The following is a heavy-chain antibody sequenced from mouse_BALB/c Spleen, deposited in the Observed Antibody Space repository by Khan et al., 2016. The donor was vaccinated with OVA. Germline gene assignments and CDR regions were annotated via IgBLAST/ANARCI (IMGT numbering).Heavy chain of an antibody. CDR1: GFTFSSYS. Sequence: EVELVESGGDLVKPGGSLKLSCAASGFTFSSYSMSWVRQTPDKRLEWVASISSGGDYTYYPDCVKGRFTISRDNAKNPLYLQMSDLKSEDTATYYCADHFTVSFAYWGQGTLVTVSA. CDR3: ADHFTVSFAY. CDR2: ISSGGDYT. V-gene: IGHV5-6*01. J-gene: IGHJ3*01.